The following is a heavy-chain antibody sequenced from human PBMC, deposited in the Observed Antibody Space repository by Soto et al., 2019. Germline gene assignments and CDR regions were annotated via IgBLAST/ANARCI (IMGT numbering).Heavy chain of an antibody. CDR1: GGTFSSYA. CDR3: ARGPGSSALDWFVS. V-gene: IGHV1-69*01. Sequence: QVQLVQSGAEVKKPGSSVKVSCKASGGTFSSYAISWVRQAPGQGLEWMGGIIPIFGTANYAQKFQGRVTIAADESTSTAYVELSSLSSEDTAVYYWARGPGSSALDWFVSWGQGTLVTVSS. D-gene: IGHD6-6*01. J-gene: IGHJ5*01. CDR2: IIPIFGTA.